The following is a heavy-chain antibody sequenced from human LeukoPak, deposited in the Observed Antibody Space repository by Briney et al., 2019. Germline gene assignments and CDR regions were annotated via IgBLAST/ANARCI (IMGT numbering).Heavy chain of an antibody. D-gene: IGHD1-1*01. V-gene: IGHV3-30*18. CDR1: GFTFSSYG. J-gene: IGHJ4*02. CDR3: AKDAWNDGLGSGGY. CDR2: ISFDGSNK. Sequence: GGSLRLSCAASGFTFSSYGMHSVRQAPGKGLEWVSVISFDGSNKYYADSVRGRFTISRDNSKNTPYLQMNNLRAEDRAVYYCAKDAWNDGLGSGGYWGQGTLVTVSS.